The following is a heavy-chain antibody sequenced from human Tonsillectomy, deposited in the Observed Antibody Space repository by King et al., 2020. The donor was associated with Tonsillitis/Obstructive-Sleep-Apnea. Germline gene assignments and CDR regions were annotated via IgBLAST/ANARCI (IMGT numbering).Heavy chain of an antibody. CDR2: ISYDVSNK. CDR3: ARDESVAGVH. J-gene: IGHJ4*02. CDR1: GFTFSSYA. D-gene: IGHD1-1*01. V-gene: IGHV3-30*01. Sequence: VQLVESGGGVVQPGRSLRLSCAASGFTFSSYAMHWVRQAPGKGLEWGAGISYDVSNKYYEDSGKGRFTISRDNSKNTLYLQMNSLRAEDTAVYYCARDESVAGVHWGQGTLVTVSS.